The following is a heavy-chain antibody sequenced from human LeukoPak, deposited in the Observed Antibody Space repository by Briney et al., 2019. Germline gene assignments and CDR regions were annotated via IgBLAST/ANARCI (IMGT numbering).Heavy chain of an antibody. CDR3: ARDRDSVGAFDY. D-gene: IGHD1-26*01. J-gene: IGHJ4*02. Sequence: GGSLRLSCAASGFTFSSYAMHWVRQAPGKGLEWVAVISYDGSNKYYADSVKGRFTISRDNSKNTLYLQMNSLRAEDTAVYYCARDRDSVGAFDYWGQGTLVTVSS. CDR2: ISYDGSNK. CDR1: GFTFSSYA. V-gene: IGHV3-30-3*01.